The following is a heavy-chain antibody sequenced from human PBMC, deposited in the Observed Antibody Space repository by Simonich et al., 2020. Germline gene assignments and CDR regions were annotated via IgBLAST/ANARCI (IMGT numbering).Heavy chain of an antibody. J-gene: IGHJ2*01. V-gene: IGHV1-2*02. CDR1: GYTFTGHH. Sequence: QVQLVQSGAEVKKPGASVKVSCKASGYTFTGHHMHWVRQAPGHGMEWSGWTNPNRVGTNYEQKYQGRVTMTRDTSISTAYMELSRLGSHDTAVYYCARDSYSSWYFDLWGRGTLVTVSS. CDR2: TNPNRVGT. CDR3: ARDSYSSWYFDL. D-gene: IGHD6-13*01.